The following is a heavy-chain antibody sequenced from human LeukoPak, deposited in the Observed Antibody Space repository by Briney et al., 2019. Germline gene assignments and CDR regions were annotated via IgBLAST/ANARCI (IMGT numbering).Heavy chain of an antibody. CDR1: GGSISSGDYY. CDR2: IYYSGST. V-gene: IGHV4-30-4*01. Sequence: SETLSLTCTVSGGSISSGDYYWSWIRQPPGKGLEWIGYIYYSGSTYYNPSLKSRVTTSIDTSKSQFSLKMSSVTAADTAVYYCVREVKGYGSSWYQNWFDPWGQGTLVTVSS. D-gene: IGHD6-13*01. J-gene: IGHJ5*02. CDR3: VREVKGYGSSWYQNWFDP.